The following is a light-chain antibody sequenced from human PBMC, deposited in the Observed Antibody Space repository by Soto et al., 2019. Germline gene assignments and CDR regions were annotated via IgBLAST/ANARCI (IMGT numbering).Light chain of an antibody. CDR2: DTS. CDR1: QRVSGGF. Sequence: EIVMTQSPATLSVSPGESATLSCRASQRVSGGFLAWYQQKPGLAPRLILYDTSFRATGIPDRFSGSGSGTDFTLTISRLDPEDFAVYYCQQYGSSPSFGQGTKVDIK. CDR3: QQYGSSPS. V-gene: IGKV3D-20*01. J-gene: IGKJ1*01.